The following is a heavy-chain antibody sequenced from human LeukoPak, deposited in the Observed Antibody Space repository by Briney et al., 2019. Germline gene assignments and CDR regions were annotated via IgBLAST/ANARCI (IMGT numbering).Heavy chain of an antibody. CDR2: IYHSGST. CDR1: GYSISSGYY. Sequence: SETLSLTCAVSGYSISSGYYWGWIRQPPGKGLEWIGSIYHSGSTYYNPSLKSRVTISVDTSKNQFSLKLSSVTAADTAVYYCARTLVVVITPKPFSYNWFDPWGQGTLVTVSS. CDR3: ARTLVVVITPKPFSYNWFDP. J-gene: IGHJ5*02. D-gene: IGHD3-22*01. V-gene: IGHV4-38-2*01.